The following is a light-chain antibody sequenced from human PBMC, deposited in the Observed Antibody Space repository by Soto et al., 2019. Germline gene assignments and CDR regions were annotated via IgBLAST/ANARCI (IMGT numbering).Light chain of an antibody. CDR3: QIWGTGIRV. CDR1: SGHSSYA. V-gene: IGLV4-69*02. Sequence: QLVLTQSPSASASLGASVKLTCTLSSGHSSYAIAWHQQQPEKGPRYLMKLNSDGSHSKGAGIPDRFSGSSSGAERYLTISSLKSEDEADYYCQIWGTGIRVFGTGTKVTVL. CDR2: LNSDGSH. J-gene: IGLJ1*01.